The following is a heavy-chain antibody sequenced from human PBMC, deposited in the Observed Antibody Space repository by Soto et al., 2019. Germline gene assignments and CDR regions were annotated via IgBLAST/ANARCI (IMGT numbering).Heavy chain of an antibody. Sequence: EVQLLESGGNLVQPGGSLRLSCAASGFTFSSYGMSWVRQAPGKGLEWVSGISGSGGSTYYADSVKGRFTISRDNSKNTLYLQMNSLRAEDTAIYYCAKDPMVRGLGHRYGMDVWGQGPTVTVSS. D-gene: IGHD3-10*01. CDR1: GFTFSSYG. V-gene: IGHV3-23*01. J-gene: IGHJ6*02. CDR3: AKDPMVRGLGHRYGMDV. CDR2: ISGSGGST.